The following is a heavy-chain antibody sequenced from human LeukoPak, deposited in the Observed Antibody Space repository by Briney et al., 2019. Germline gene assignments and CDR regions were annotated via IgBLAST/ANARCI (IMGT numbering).Heavy chain of an antibody. CDR2: IWYDGSNK. V-gene: IGHV3-33*06. J-gene: IGHJ4*02. CDR3: AKVPYCSSTSCYTPFDY. Sequence: GRSLRLSCAASGFTFSSYGMHWVRQAPGKGLEWVAVIWYDGSNKYYADSVKGRFTISRDNSKNRLYLQMNSLRAEDTAVYYCAKVPYCSSTSCYTPFDYWGQGTLVTVSS. D-gene: IGHD2-2*02. CDR1: GFTFSSYG.